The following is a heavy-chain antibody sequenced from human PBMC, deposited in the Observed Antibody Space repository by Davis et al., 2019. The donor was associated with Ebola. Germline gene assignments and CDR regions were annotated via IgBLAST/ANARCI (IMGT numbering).Heavy chain of an antibody. CDR3: ARYCHYTDCSYFDC. D-gene: IGHD2-15*01. J-gene: IGHJ4*02. Sequence: GESLKISCAASGFTFSNYDMSWVRHVPGKGLEWVSTISASEGHTHYSDSVRGRFTISRDNSKNTLYLQMNSLRAEDTATYYCARYCHYTDCSYFDCWGQGTMVAVPS. CDR1: GFTFSNYD. CDR2: ISASEGHT. V-gene: IGHV3-23*01.